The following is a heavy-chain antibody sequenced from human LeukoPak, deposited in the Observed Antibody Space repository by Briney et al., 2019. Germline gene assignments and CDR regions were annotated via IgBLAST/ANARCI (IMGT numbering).Heavy chain of an antibody. J-gene: IGHJ4*02. CDR1: GDSISRRNCY. D-gene: IGHD3-22*01. V-gene: IGHV4-30-4*02. Sequence: PSETLSLTCTASGDSISRRNCYWNWIRQPPGKGLEWIGYIYYSGSTYYNPSLRSRVTISADTSKNQFTLKLSSVTAADTAVYYCARGVPDSSGYYFDYWGQGTLVTVSS. CDR3: ARGVPDSSGYYFDY. CDR2: IYYSGST.